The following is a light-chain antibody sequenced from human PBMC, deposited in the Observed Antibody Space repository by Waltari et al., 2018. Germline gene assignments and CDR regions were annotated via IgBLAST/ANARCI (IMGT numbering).Light chain of an antibody. Sequence: NFVLTQPPSVSGSPGETIILSCTRSSGDISPFSLQWYQQRPGGAPTTVMYEDDRRPSGVPDRFSGSIDRSSNSASLTISGLLSEDEADYYCQSYDSTTQVFGGGTKLTVL. J-gene: IGLJ2*01. CDR1: SGDISPFS. CDR3: QSYDSTTQV. CDR2: EDD. V-gene: IGLV6-57*03.